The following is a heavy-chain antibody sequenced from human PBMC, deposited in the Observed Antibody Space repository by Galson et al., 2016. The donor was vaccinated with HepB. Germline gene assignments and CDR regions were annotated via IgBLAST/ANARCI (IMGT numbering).Heavy chain of an antibody. Sequence: SETLSLTCSVPDDSINNYYWTWVRQPLGGGLEWIGYVYSTGSTSYNPSLRSRVTISLDKSKNQFSLKLTSVTAADTAIYYCARDRVRGDKYYFQYGMDVWGQGTTVTVSS. J-gene: IGHJ6*01. CDR2: VYSTGST. CDR3: ARDRVRGDKYYFQYGMDV. CDR1: DDSINNYY. V-gene: IGHV4-59*01. D-gene: IGHD3-10*01.